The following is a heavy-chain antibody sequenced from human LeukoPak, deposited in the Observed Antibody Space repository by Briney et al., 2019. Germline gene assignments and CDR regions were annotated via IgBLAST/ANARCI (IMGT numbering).Heavy chain of an antibody. Sequence: ETLSLTCAVYGGSFSGYYWSWIRQPPGKGLEWIGEINHSGSTNYNPSLKSRVTISVDTSKNQFSLKLSSVTAADTAVYYCATRPDIAAAGPGWFDPWGQGTLVTVSS. V-gene: IGHV4-34*01. CDR2: INHSGST. CDR1: GGSFSGYY. J-gene: IGHJ5*02. D-gene: IGHD6-13*01. CDR3: ATRPDIAAAGPGWFDP.